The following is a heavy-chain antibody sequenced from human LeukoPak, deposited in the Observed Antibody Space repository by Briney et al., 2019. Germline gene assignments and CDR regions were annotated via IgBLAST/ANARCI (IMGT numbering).Heavy chain of an antibody. Sequence: GASVKVSCKASGYTFTDYYMHWVQQAPGKGLEWMGRVDPEDGKTKYAQKFQGRVIMTADTSTDTAYMEVSSLRSEDTAVYYCAICSGGSCLALTYWGQGTLVTVSS. CDR3: AICSGGSCLALTY. CDR2: VDPEDGKT. V-gene: IGHV1-69-2*01. J-gene: IGHJ4*02. CDR1: GYTFTDYY. D-gene: IGHD2-15*01.